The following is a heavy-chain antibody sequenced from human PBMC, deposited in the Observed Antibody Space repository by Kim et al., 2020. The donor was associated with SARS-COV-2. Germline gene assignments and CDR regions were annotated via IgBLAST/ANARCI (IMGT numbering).Heavy chain of an antibody. Sequence: GGSLRLSCEVSGFTFLNHDMNWVRQAPGRGLEWVSGISGSGVGKYYADPVKGRFTISKDFSKNMLYMDMDDLRVEDTAMYYCARRASSAWSHLDHWGQGTLVTVSS. CDR2: ISGSGVGK. J-gene: IGHJ4*01. CDR3: ARRASSAWSHLDH. D-gene: IGHD6-13*01. V-gene: IGHV3-23*01. CDR1: GFTFLNHD.